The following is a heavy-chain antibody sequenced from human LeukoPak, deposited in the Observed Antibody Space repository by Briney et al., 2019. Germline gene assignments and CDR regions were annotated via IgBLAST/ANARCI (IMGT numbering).Heavy chain of an antibody. D-gene: IGHD3-10*01. CDR3: AREVSGGYYNPLGYMDV. Sequence: SESLSLTWTVAGGSISLYYWNWIRQPAGKGLEWIGRVFTSGITNYNPSLKRRLTMSVDTSNSQYSLALSSVTAADTAVYYCAREVSGGYYNPLGYMDVWGKGTTVTVAS. CDR2: VFTSGIT. J-gene: IGHJ6*03. V-gene: IGHV4-4*07. CDR1: GGSISLYY.